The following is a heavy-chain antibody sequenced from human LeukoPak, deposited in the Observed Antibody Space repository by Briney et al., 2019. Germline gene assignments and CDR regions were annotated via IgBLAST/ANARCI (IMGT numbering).Heavy chain of an antibody. CDR2: ISGGGSSA. Sequence: PGGSLRLSCAASGFTFSSYAMTWVRQAPEKGLERVSAISGGGSSALYADSVKGRFTISRDNSKNTLYLQMNSLRAEDSAVYYCAKDPSDFWRRSYYYYYMDVWGKGTTVTVSS. CDR3: AKDPSDFWRRSYYYYYMDV. D-gene: IGHD3-3*01. V-gene: IGHV3-23*01. CDR1: GFTFSSYA. J-gene: IGHJ6*03.